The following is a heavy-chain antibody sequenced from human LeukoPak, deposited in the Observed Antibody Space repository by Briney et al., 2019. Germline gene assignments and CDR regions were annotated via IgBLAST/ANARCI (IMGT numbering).Heavy chain of an antibody. J-gene: IGHJ4*02. CDR2: IHPKSGDT. Sequence: ASVKVSCRASGYTFTGYYMHWVRQAPGQGLEWMGWIHPKSGDTKYAQKFLGRVTLTRDTSTTIVYMELKWLTSDDTAVYYCSRGSGISYGGIDYWGQGTLVTVSS. CDR1: GYTFTGYY. D-gene: IGHD5-18*01. CDR3: SRGSGISYGGIDY. V-gene: IGHV1-2*02.